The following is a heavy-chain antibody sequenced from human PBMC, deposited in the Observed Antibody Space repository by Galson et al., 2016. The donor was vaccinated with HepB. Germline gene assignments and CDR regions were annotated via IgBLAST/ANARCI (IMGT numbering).Heavy chain of an antibody. J-gene: IGHJ4*02. V-gene: IGHV3-23*01. CDR1: GFTFSNYA. CDR3: VRDRATYDSGGYWFDY. D-gene: IGHD3-22*01. Sequence: SLRLSCAASGFTFSNYAMSWVRQAPGKGLEWVSAISGGRNTYYTDSVKGRFTISRDTSKNKLYLQINSLRAEDTAVYYCVRDRATYDSGGYWFDYWGQGALVTVSS. CDR2: ISGGRNT.